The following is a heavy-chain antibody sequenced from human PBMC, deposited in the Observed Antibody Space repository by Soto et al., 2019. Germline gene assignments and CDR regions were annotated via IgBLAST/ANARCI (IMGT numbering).Heavy chain of an antibody. D-gene: IGHD3-22*01. J-gene: IGHJ3*02. CDR2: ISYDGSNK. CDR3: PRDGHITMLVMAETAFDI. CDR1: GFTFSSYA. V-gene: IGHV3-30-3*01. Sequence: PGGSLRLSCAASGFTFSSYAMHWVRQAPGKGLEWVAVISYDGSNKYYADYVKGRFTISRDNSKNTLYLQMNSLRAEATAVYYFPRDGHITMLVMAETAFDIWGQGTMVTVSS.